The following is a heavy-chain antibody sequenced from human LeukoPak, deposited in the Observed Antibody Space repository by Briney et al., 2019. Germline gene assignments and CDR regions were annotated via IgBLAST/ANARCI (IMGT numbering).Heavy chain of an antibody. CDR1: GGSISSGGYY. Sequence: SETLSLTCTVSGGSISSGGYYWSWLRQHPGRGVEWIGYIYHSGSTYYNPSLKSRLTISVDTSKNQFSLKLSSVTAADTAIYYCARDSHTSGYYYVDYWGQGTLVTVSS. J-gene: IGHJ4*02. CDR3: ARDSHTSGYYYVDY. CDR2: IYHSGST. D-gene: IGHD3-22*01. V-gene: IGHV4-31*03.